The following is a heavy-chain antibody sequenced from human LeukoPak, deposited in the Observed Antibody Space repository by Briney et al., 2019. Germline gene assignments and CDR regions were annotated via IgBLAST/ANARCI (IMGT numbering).Heavy chain of an antibody. Sequence: PSQTLSLTCTVSGGSISSGGYYWSWIRQHPGKGLEWLGYIYYSGSTYYNPSLKSRVSISVDTSKNQFSLKLSSVTAADTAVYYCARALYGSGSYYNEPHFDYWGQGTLVTVSS. CDR3: ARALYGSGSYYNEPHFDY. CDR2: IYYSGST. V-gene: IGHV4-31*03. D-gene: IGHD3-10*01. J-gene: IGHJ4*02. CDR1: GGSISSGGYY.